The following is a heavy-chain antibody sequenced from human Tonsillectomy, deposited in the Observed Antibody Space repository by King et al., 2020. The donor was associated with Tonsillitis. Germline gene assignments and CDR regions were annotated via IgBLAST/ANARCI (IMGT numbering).Heavy chain of an antibody. CDR2: ISYDGSNK. D-gene: IGHD6-19*01. V-gene: IGHV3-30*18. CDR1: GLTFSSYG. J-gene: IGHJ6*02. Sequence: VQLVESGGGVVQPGRSLRLSCAASGLTFSSYGIHWVRQAPGKGLEWVAVISYDGSNKYYADSVKGRFTISRDNSKNTLYLQMNSLRAEETAVYYCTKGVGTGTGWTRGDGMDVWGQGTTVTVSS. CDR3: TKGVGTGTGWTRGDGMDV.